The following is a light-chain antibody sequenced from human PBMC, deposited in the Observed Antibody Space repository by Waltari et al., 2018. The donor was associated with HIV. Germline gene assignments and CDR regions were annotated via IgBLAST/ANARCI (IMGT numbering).Light chain of an antibody. CDR1: SSDVGGYIY. CDR2: DVS. V-gene: IGLV2-14*03. Sequence: QSALTQPASVSVSPGQSITISCTGTSSDVGGYIYVSWYQQHPGKAPKLMIYDVSNRPSGVSNRFSGSKSSNTASLTISGLQAEDEADYYCSSYTSSSTYVFGTGAKVTVL. J-gene: IGLJ1*01. CDR3: SSYTSSSTYV.